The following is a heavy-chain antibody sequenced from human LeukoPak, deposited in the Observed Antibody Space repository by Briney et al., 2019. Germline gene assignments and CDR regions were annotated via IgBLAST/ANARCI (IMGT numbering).Heavy chain of an antibody. J-gene: IGHJ6*02. D-gene: IGHD4-17*01. CDR1: GGSISNYY. CDR3: ATDGAGSTVTTFYYYYYGMDV. CDR2: IYYSGDT. V-gene: IGHV4-59*01. Sequence: ETLSLTCTVSGGSISNYYWSWIRQPPGKGLERIGYIYYSGDTNYNPSLKSRVTISVDTSKNQFSLQLSSVTAEDTAVYYCATDGAGSTVTTFYYYYYGMDVWGQGTTVTVSS.